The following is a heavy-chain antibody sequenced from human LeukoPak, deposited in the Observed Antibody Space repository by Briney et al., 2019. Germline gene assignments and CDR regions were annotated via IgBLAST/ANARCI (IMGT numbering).Heavy chain of an antibody. J-gene: IGHJ4*02. V-gene: IGHV4-39*07. Sequence: PSETLSLTCTVSGGSISSSSSYWGWIRQPPGKGLEWIGNIFYSGSTYFNPSLKSRVTISVDTSKNQFSLKLSSVAAADTAVYYCARDRGTTGYNYFDYWGRGALVTVSS. CDR3: ARDRGTTGYNYFDY. CDR2: IFYSGST. D-gene: IGHD5-24*01. CDR1: GGSISSSSSY.